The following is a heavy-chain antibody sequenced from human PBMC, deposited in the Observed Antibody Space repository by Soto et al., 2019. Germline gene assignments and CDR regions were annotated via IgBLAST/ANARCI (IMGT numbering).Heavy chain of an antibody. CDR3: ASYSSSWYSDY. J-gene: IGHJ4*02. D-gene: IGHD6-13*01. Sequence: PSETLSLTCTVSGGSISSGDYYWSWIRQPPGKGLEWIGYIYYSGSTYYNPSLKSRVTISVDTSKNQFSLKLSSVTAADTAVYYCASYSSSWYSDYWGQGTLVTVSS. CDR2: IYYSGST. CDR1: GGSISSGDYY. V-gene: IGHV4-30-4*01.